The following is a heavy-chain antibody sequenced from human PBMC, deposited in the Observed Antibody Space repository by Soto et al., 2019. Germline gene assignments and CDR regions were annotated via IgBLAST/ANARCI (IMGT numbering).Heavy chain of an antibody. CDR3: AKDPVRSSSWQAPECDY. J-gene: IGHJ4*02. Sequence: PGGSLRLSCAASGFTFSNYGMHWVRQAPGKGLEWVAVISSDGTKYNYADSVKGRFTISRDNSKNTLYLQMNSLRAEDTAVYYCAKDPVRSSSWQAPECDYWGPGTLVTVSS. D-gene: IGHD6-13*01. V-gene: IGHV3-30*18. CDR1: GFTFSNYG. CDR2: ISSDGTKY.